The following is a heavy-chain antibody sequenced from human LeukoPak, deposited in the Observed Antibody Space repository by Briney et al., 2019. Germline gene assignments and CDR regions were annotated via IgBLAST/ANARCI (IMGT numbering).Heavy chain of an antibody. CDR2: INPNSGGT. V-gene: IGHV1-2*04. J-gene: IGHJ6*02. Sequence: GASVKVSCKASGGTFSSYAISWVRQAPGQGLEWMGWINPNSGGTNYAQKFQGWVTMTRDTSISTAYMELSRLRSDDTAVYYCARDRIPGYSSGWPWNYYYYGMDVWGQGTTVTVSS. D-gene: IGHD6-19*01. CDR1: GGTFSSYA. CDR3: ARDRIPGYSSGWPWNYYYYGMDV.